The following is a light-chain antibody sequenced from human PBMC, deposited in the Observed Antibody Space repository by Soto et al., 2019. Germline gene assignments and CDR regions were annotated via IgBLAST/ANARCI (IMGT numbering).Light chain of an antibody. CDR2: DDS. CDR1: NIGSKS. V-gene: IGLV3-21*02. J-gene: IGLJ1*01. Sequence: SYELTQPPSVSVAPGQTARITCGGNNIGSKSVHWYQQKPGQAPVLVVDDDSDRPSGVPDRFSGSKSGTSASLAITGLQAEDEADYYCQSYDSSLSAYVFATGTKVTVL. CDR3: QSYDSSLSAYV.